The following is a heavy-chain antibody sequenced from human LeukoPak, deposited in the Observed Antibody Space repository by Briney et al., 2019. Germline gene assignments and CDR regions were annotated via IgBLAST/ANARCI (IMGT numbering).Heavy chain of an antibody. V-gene: IGHV3-33*01. Sequence: PGGSLRLSCAASGFTFSNYVMHWVRQAPGKGLEWVALIWSDRSNKYYADSVKGRFTISRDNSKNTLYLQMNSLRAEDTSVYFCARDEGYTYGHPLDYWGQGTLVTVSS. D-gene: IGHD5-18*01. CDR2: IWSDRSNK. CDR3: ARDEGYTYGHPLDY. J-gene: IGHJ4*02. CDR1: GFTFSNYV.